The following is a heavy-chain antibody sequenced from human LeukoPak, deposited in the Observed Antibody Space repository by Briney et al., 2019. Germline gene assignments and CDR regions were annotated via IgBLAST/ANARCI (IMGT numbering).Heavy chain of an antibody. Sequence: QTGGSLRLSCAASGFTFSSYSMNWVRQAPGKGLEWVSAISGSGGSTYYADSVKGRFTISSDNSKNTLYLQMNSLRVEDTAVYYCARDSQYCSSGSCSPGASDIWGQGTMVTVSS. D-gene: IGHD2-15*01. CDR1: GFTFSSYS. CDR3: ARDSQYCSSGSCSPGASDI. J-gene: IGHJ3*02. CDR2: ISGSGGST. V-gene: IGHV3-23*01.